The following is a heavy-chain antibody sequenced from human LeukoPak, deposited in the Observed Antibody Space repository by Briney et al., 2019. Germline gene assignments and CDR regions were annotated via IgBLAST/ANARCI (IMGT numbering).Heavy chain of an antibody. V-gene: IGHV1-2*02. CDR1: GYTFTGYY. J-gene: IGHJ3*02. Sequence: GASVKVSCKASGYTFTGYYMHWVRQAPGQGLEWMGWINPNSGGTNYAQKFQGRVTMTRDTSISTAYMELSRLRSDDTAVYYCARDGCGGDCYDAFDIWGQGTMVTVSS. CDR3: ARDGCGGDCYDAFDI. D-gene: IGHD2-21*02. CDR2: INPNSGGT.